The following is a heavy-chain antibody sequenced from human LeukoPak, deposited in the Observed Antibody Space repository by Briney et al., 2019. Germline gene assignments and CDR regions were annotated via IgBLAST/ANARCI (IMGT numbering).Heavy chain of an antibody. CDR1: GGTFSSYA. V-gene: IGHV1-69*13. CDR3: ARSGEIKARAPAYYYYYGMDV. Sequence: SVKVSCKASGGTFSSYAISWVRQAPGQGLEWMGGIIPIFGAANYAQKFQGRVTITADESTSTAYMELSSLRSEDTAVYYCARSGEIKARAPAYYYYYGMDVWGKGTTVTVSS. D-gene: IGHD3-10*01. J-gene: IGHJ6*04. CDR2: IIPIFGAA.